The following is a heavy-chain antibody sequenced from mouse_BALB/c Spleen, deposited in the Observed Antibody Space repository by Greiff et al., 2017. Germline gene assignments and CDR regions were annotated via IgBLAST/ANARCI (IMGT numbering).Heavy chain of an antibody. Sequence: EVKLMESGPELVKPGASVKISCKASGYSFTGYFMNWVMQSHGKSLEWIGRINPYNGDTFYNQKFKGKATLTVDKSSSTAHMELRSLASEDSAVYYCARWDYYGNRGNAMDYWGQGTSVTVSS. CDR3: ARWDYYGNRGNAMDY. CDR2: INPYNGDT. J-gene: IGHJ4*01. V-gene: IGHV1-20*02. D-gene: IGHD2-1*01. CDR1: GYSFTGYF.